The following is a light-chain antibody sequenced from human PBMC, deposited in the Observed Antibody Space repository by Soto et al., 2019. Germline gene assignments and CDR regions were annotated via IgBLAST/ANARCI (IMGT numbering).Light chain of an antibody. V-gene: IGKV2-28*01. CDR2: VGS. CDR1: QSLLHSNGYNF. Sequence: DIVMTQSPLSLPVTTGEPASISCRSRQSLLHSNGYNFLDWYLQKPGQSQQLLIYVGSNRGSGVPDRFNGSGSGTDFTLKISRVEAEDVGVYFCMQALQIPLTFGGGTKVEI. J-gene: IGKJ4*01. CDR3: MQALQIPLT.